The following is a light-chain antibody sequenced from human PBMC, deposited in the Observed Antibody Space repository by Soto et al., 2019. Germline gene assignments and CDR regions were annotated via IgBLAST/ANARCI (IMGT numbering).Light chain of an antibody. CDR2: EVT. CDR1: SSDVGGYNY. Sequence: QSALTQPASVSGSPGQSITISCTGTSSDVGGYNYVSWYQQYPDKAPKVIIYEVTNRPSGISNRFSGSKSGNTASLTISGLQAEDEGDYYCSSYTSSSSPYVFGTGTKLTVL. J-gene: IGLJ1*01. CDR3: SSYTSSSSPYV. V-gene: IGLV2-14*01.